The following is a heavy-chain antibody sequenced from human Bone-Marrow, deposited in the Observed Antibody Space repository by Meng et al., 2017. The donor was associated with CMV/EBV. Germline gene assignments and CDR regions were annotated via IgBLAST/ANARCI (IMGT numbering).Heavy chain of an antibody. D-gene: IGHD3-9*01. CDR3: AKEQKSKLRNFDRIYDAFDI. CDR2: IWYEGSNK. V-gene: IGHV3-33*06. J-gene: IGHJ3*02. CDR1: GFTPSSYG. Sequence: GGSLRLSCLPSGFTPSSYGIHWVRQAPGKGLEWVAVIWYEGSNKYYADSVKGRFTISRDNSKNTLYMQMNSLRAEDTAVYYCAKEQKSKLRNFDRIYDAFDIWGQGKMVTVSS.